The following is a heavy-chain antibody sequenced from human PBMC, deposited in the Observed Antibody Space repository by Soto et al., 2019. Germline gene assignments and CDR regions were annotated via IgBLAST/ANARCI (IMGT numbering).Heavy chain of an antibody. D-gene: IGHD1-26*01. CDR2: VSGSGDST. CDR1: GFTFSSYA. CDR3: AKDPTSRVYYYYYYMDV. V-gene: IGHV3-23*01. Sequence: EVELLESGGGLVQPGGSLRLSCAASGFTFSSYAMSWVRQGPGKGLEWVSSVSGSGDSTYYADSVKGRFTVSRDNSKNTVYLQMNSLRAEDTAVYYCAKDPTSRVYYYYYYMDVWGKGTTVTVSS. J-gene: IGHJ6*03.